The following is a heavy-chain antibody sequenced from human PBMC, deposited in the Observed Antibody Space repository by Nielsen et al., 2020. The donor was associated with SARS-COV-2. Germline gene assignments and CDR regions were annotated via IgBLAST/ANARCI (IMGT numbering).Heavy chain of an antibody. D-gene: IGHD1-26*01. CDR2: INAGYGNT. V-gene: IGHV1-3*01. J-gene: IGHJ4*02. CDR3: ASRIVAAFDF. CDR1: GYTFSNYA. Sequence: ASVKVSCKASGYTFSNYAMHWVRQAPGQRLELMGWINAGYGNTKYSQKFQGRVTITRDTSASTVYMALSSLRSEDTAIYYCASRIVAAFDFWGQGTLLAVSS.